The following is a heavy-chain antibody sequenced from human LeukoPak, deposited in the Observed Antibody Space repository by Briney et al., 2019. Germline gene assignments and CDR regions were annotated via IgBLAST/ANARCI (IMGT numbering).Heavy chain of an antibody. J-gene: IGHJ6*03. CDR2: IYNTGST. Sequence: PSETLSLTCTVSGGSISNYYWSWIRQPPGKGLEWIGYIYNTGSTKYNPSLKSRVTISVDTSKNQFSLKLSSVTAEDTAVYYCARLAGRTDLYYMDVWGKGATVTVSS. CDR3: ARLAGRTDLYYMDV. V-gene: IGHV4-59*01. D-gene: IGHD6-6*01. CDR1: GGSISNYY.